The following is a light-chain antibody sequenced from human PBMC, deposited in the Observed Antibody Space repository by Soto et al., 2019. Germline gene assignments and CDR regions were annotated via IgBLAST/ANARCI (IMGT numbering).Light chain of an antibody. CDR2: WAS. CDR1: QTISYTSINKTY. V-gene: IGKV4-1*01. J-gene: IGKJ4*01. CDR3: RQYFIYPLN. Sequence: DIVMTQSPDSLAVSLGERATISCKSSQTISYTSINKTYLAWYQQRPGQPPKLLIYWASIRGSGGPDRLSGSEIWRDLALSISSVQSEAVALYYWRQYFIYPLNLCGWSKV.